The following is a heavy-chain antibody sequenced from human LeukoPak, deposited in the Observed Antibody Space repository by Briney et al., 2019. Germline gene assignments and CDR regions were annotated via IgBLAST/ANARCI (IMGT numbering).Heavy chain of an antibody. CDR3: ARGYYVVKGIARWGVNY. Sequence: ASVKVSCKASGYTFTSYDINWVRQATGQGLEWMGWMNPNSGNTGYAQKFQGRVTMTRNTSISTAYMELSSLRSEDTAVYYCARGYYVVKGIARWGVNYWGQGTLVTASS. CDR2: MNPNSGNT. J-gene: IGHJ4*02. CDR1: GYTFTSYD. D-gene: IGHD6-13*01. V-gene: IGHV1-8*01.